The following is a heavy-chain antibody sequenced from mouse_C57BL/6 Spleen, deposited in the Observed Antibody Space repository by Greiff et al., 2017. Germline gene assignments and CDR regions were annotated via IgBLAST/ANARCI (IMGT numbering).Heavy chain of an antibody. CDR3: ARGDFYYYGSSRYFDV. Sequence: EVTLVASGGGLVKPGGSLKLSCAASGFTFSDYGMHWVRQAPEKGLEWVAYISSGSSTIYYADTVKGRFTISRDNAKNTLFLQMTSLRSEDTAMYYCARGDFYYYGSSRYFDVWGTGTTVTVSS. J-gene: IGHJ1*03. CDR1: GFTFSDYG. CDR2: ISSGSSTI. V-gene: IGHV5-17*01. D-gene: IGHD1-1*01.